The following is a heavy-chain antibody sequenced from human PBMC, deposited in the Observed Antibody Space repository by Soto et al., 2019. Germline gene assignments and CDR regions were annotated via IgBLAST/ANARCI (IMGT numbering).Heavy chain of an antibody. V-gene: IGHV1-2*02. Sequence: ASVKVSCKASGYTFSGYYMHWVRQAPGQGLEWMGWINPNTGGINYAQKFQGRVTMTRDTSISAVYMELSRLRSDDTAVYYCAREDDDGWFDPWGQGTLVTVSS. CDR1: GYTFSGYY. D-gene: IGHD3-3*01. CDR3: AREDDDGWFDP. J-gene: IGHJ5*02. CDR2: INPNTGGI.